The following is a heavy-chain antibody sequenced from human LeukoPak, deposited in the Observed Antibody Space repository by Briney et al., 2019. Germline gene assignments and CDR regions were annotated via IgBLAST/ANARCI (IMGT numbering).Heavy chain of an antibody. CDR1: GGSISSSSYY. D-gene: IGHD6-19*01. Sequence: SETLSLTCTVSGGSISSSSYYWGWIRQPPGKGLERIGSIYYSGSTYYNPSLKSRVTISVDTSKNQFSLKLSSVTAADTAVYYCARGIAVAGTKDWGQGTLVTVSS. V-gene: IGHV4-39*07. CDR2: IYYSGST. CDR3: ARGIAVAGTKD. J-gene: IGHJ4*02.